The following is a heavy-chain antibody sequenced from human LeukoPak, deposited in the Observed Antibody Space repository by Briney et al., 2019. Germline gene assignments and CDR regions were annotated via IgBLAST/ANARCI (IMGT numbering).Heavy chain of an antibody. CDR2: ISSNGGST. V-gene: IGHV3-64*01. CDR1: GFTFRSYG. CDR3: ARISSSYDYDY. J-gene: IGHJ4*02. Sequence: GGSLRLSCAASGFTFRSYGMHWVRQAPGKGLEYVAVISSNGGSTDYANSVKGRFTISRDNSKNTLYLQMGSLRAEDMAVYYCARISSSYDYDYWGQGTLVTVSS. D-gene: IGHD6-6*01.